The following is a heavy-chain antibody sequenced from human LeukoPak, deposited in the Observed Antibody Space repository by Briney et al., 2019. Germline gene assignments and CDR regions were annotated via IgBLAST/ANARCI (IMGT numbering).Heavy chain of an antibody. V-gene: IGHV3-23*01. J-gene: IGHJ4*02. CDR3: ARDYADYVGYFFFDY. CDR1: GFTFNNYA. D-gene: IGHD4-17*01. CDR2: ISGGGETT. Sequence: GGSLRLSCAASGFTFNNYAMNWVRQAPGKGLEWVASISGGGETTYYADSAKGRFTISRDNSQNTLYLQMNSLRAEDTAVYYCARDYADYVGYFFFDYWGQGTLVTVSS.